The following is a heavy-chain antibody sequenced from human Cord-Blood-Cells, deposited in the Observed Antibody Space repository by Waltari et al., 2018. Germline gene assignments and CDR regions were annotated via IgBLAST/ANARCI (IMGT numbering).Heavy chain of an antibody. D-gene: IGHD3-10*01. CDR2: IRSKANRYAT. J-gene: IGHJ5*02. CDR3: TKPPGVYGSA. Sequence: EVQLVESGGGLVQPGGSLKLSCAASGFTFSGSAMQWVRQASGKGLEWVWRIRSKANRYATAYAASVKGRFTISRDDSKNTAYLQMNSLKTEDTAVYYCTKPPGVYGSAWGQGTLVTVSS. V-gene: IGHV3-73*02. CDR1: GFTFSGSA.